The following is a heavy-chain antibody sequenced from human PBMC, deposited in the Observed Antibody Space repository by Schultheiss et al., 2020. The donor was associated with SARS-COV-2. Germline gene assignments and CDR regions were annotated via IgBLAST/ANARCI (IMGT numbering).Heavy chain of an antibody. D-gene: IGHD3-3*01. CDR1: GFTVSSNY. J-gene: IGHJ4*02. V-gene: IGHV3-66*01. Sequence: GGSLRLSCAASGFTVSSNYMSWVRQAPGKRLEWVSVIYSGGSTYYADSVKGRFTISRDNSKNTLYLQMNSLRAEDTAVYYCARDSRGDFWSGYYTYYFDYWGQGTLVTVSS. CDR2: IYSGGST. CDR3: ARDSRGDFWSGYYTYYFDY.